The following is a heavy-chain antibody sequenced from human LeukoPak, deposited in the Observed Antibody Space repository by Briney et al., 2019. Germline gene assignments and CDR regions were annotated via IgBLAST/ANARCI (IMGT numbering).Heavy chain of an antibody. CDR2: IKSKTSGGTT. J-gene: IGHJ3*02. Sequence: PGGSLRLSCAASRFTFSNAWMSWVRQAPGKGLEWVSRIKSKTSGGTTDYAAPVKGRFAISREDSKNTLYLQMNSLKAEDAAVYYCTTEGYTYGYHSFDIWGQGTMVTVSS. D-gene: IGHD5-18*01. CDR1: RFTFSNAW. V-gene: IGHV3-15*01. CDR3: TTEGYTYGYHSFDI.